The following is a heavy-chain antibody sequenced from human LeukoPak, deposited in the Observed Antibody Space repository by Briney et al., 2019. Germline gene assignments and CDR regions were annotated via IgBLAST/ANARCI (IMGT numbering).Heavy chain of an antibody. J-gene: IGHJ4*02. Sequence: GGSLRLSCAASGFTFSSYAMSWVRQAPGKGLEWVSAISGSGGSTYYADSVKGRFTISRDNSKNTLYLQMNSLRAEDTAVYYCAKLTYSSSWYPGGFLDYWGQGTLVTVSS. CDR3: AKLTYSSSWYPGGFLDY. V-gene: IGHV3-23*01. CDR1: GFTFSSYA. D-gene: IGHD6-13*01. CDR2: ISGSGGST.